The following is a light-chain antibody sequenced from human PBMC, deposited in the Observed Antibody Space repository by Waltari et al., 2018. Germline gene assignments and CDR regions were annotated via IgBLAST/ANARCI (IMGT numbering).Light chain of an antibody. CDR3: QQYNSYSLT. Sequence: DIQMTQSPSTLSASVGDRVTITCRASQSISSWLAWYQQKPGKAPNLLIYKASSLGSGVPSRFSGSGSGTEFTLTISSLQPEDFATYYCQQYNSYSLTFGGGTKVEIK. CDR1: QSISSW. V-gene: IGKV1-5*03. J-gene: IGKJ4*01. CDR2: KAS.